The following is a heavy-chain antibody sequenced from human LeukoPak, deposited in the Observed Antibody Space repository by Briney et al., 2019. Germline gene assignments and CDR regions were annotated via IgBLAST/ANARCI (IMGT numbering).Heavy chain of an antibody. CDR3: AKAGVAAPDFDYFDC. D-gene: IGHD6-13*01. CDR1: GFTFSNYA. Sequence: PGGSLRLSCAGSGFTFSNYAMSWVRQAPGKGLEWVTAISDNGHSTDYADSVKGRFTISRDNSKNTLFLQMYGLRAEDTAVYYCAKAGVAAPDFDYFDCWGQGTLLTVSS. J-gene: IGHJ4*02. CDR2: ISDNGHST. V-gene: IGHV3-23*01.